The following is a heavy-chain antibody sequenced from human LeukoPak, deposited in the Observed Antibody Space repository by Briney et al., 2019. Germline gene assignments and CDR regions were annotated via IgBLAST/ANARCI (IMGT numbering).Heavy chain of an antibody. D-gene: IGHD3-22*01. J-gene: IGHJ3*02. V-gene: IGHV1-69*05. CDR3: ATFDSCGFPWHDAFDI. CDR2: IIPIFGTT. Sequence: SVKVSCKASGGTFSSYAISWVRQAPGQGLEWMGRIIPIFGTTNYAQKFQGRVTITTDESTSTAYMELSSLRSEDTAVYYCATFDSCGFPWHDAFDIWGQGTMVTVSS. CDR1: GGTFSSYA.